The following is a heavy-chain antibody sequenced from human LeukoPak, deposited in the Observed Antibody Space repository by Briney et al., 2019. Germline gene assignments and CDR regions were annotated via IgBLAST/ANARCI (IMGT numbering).Heavy chain of an antibody. V-gene: IGHV1-24*01. J-gene: IGHJ4*02. D-gene: IGHD4-17*01. CDR1: GYTLTELS. CDR3: ATGIRTTAIHGYYFDY. CDR2: FDPEDGET. Sequence: GASVKVSCKVSGYTLTELSIHWVRQAPGKGLEWMGGFDPEDGETIYAQKFQGRVTMTEDTSTDTAYMELSSQRSEDTAVYYCATGIRTTAIHGYYFDYWGQGTLVTVSS.